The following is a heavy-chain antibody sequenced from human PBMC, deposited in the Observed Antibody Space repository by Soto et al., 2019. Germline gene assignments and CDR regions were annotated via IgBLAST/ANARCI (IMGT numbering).Heavy chain of an antibody. CDR1: GFSISSGHY. CDR2: IFHSGST. CDR3: GTVGLEPYNWLDP. V-gene: IGHV4-38-2*01. J-gene: IGHJ5*02. Sequence: SETLSLTCGVSGFSISSGHYWGWVRQPPGKGLEWIGSIFHSGSTYYNPSLKSRVTMSVDTSRNHFSLKLSSVTAADTAIYYCGTVGLEPYNWLDPWGQGTLVTVSS. D-gene: IGHD1-26*01.